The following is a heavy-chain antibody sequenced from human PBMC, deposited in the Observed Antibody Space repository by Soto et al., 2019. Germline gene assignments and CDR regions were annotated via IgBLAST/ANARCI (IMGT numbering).Heavy chain of an antibody. CDR3: AKFRGYCGGGSCQQEGYLDY. CDR2: ISGSAGST. CDR1: GFTFSSYA. J-gene: IGHJ4*02. D-gene: IGHD2-15*01. V-gene: IGHV3-23*01. Sequence: VQLLESGGGLVQPGGSLRLSCAASGFTFSSYAMSWVRQAPGKGLEWVSAISGSAGSTYYPDSVKGRFTISRDNSKNTLYLQMNSLRAEDTAVYYCAKFRGYCGGGSCQQEGYLDYWGQGTLVTVSS.